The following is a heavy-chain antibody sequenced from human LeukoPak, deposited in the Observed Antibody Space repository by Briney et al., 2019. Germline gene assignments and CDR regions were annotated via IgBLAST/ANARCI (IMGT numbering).Heavy chain of an antibody. Sequence: GGSLRLSCAASGFTFSSYWMHWVRQAQGKGLVWVSRIKSDGSSTSYADSVKGRFTISRDNAKNTLYLQMNSLRAEDTAVYYCARRGAATDAFDIWGQGTMVTVSS. J-gene: IGHJ3*02. D-gene: IGHD1-26*01. CDR3: ARRGAATDAFDI. V-gene: IGHV3-74*01. CDR2: IKSDGSST. CDR1: GFTFSSYW.